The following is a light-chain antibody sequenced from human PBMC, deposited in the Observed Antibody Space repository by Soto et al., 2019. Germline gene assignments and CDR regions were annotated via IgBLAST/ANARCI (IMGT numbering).Light chain of an antibody. CDR1: SSDVGGYNY. CDR3: CSYAGSYTFGVV. CDR2: DVS. V-gene: IGLV2-11*01. Sequence: QSVLTQPRSVSGSPGQSVTISCTGTSSDVGGYNYVSWYQQHPGKAPKLMIYDVSKRPSGVSDRFSGSKSGNTASLTISGLQAEDEADYYCCSYAGSYTFGVVFGGGTKLTVL. J-gene: IGLJ2*01.